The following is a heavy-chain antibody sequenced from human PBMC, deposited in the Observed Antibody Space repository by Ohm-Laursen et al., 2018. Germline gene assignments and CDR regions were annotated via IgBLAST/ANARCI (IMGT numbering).Heavy chain of an antibody. D-gene: IGHD3-22*01. Sequence: SSVKVSCKASGYTFTGYYMHWVRQAPGQGLEWMGWINPNSGGTNYAQKFQGRVTMTRDTSISTAYMELSRLRSDDTAVYYCARDGGYYDSSGYYPSVDWGQGTLVTVSS. J-gene: IGHJ4*02. CDR1: GYTFTGYY. CDR3: ARDGGYYDSSGYYPSVD. CDR2: INPNSGGT. V-gene: IGHV1-2*02.